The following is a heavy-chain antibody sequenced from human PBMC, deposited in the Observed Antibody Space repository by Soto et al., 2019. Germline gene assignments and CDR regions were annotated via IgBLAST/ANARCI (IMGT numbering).Heavy chain of an antibody. CDR1: GGSISSYY. Sequence: PSETLSLTCTVSGGSISSYYWSWIRQPPGKGLEWIGYIYYSGSTNYNPSLKSRVTISVDTSKNQFSLKLGSVTAADTAVYYCARSKSGSYDFDYWGQGTLVTVSS. CDR3: ARSKSGSYDFDY. D-gene: IGHD1-26*01. CDR2: IYYSGST. J-gene: IGHJ4*02. V-gene: IGHV4-59*01.